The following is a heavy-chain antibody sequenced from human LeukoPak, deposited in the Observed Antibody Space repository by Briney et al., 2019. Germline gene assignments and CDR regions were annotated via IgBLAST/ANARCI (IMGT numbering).Heavy chain of an antibody. V-gene: IGHV3-53*01. CDR1: GFTVSSNY. D-gene: IGHD6-13*01. CDR2: IYSGGST. CDR3: ARDRRGHPEYSSSWFDP. Sequence: GGSLRLSCAASGFTVSSNYMSWVRQAPGKGLEWVSVIYSGGSTYYADSVKGRFTISRDNSKNTLYLQMNSLRAEDTAVYYCARDRRGHPEYSSSWFDPWGQGTLVTVSS. J-gene: IGHJ5*02.